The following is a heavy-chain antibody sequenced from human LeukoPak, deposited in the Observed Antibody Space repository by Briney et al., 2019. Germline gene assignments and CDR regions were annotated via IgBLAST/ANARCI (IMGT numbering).Heavy chain of an antibody. J-gene: IGHJ4*02. V-gene: IGHV4-39*01. CDR1: GGSISSSSYY. Sequence: SETLSLTCTVSGGSISSSSYYWGWIRQPPGKGLEWIGSIYYSGSTYYNPSLKSRVTISVDTSKNQFSLKLSSVTAADTAVYYCASGRGMLANFDYWGQGTLVTVSS. CDR3: ASGRGMLANFDY. CDR2: IYYSGST. D-gene: IGHD1-26*01.